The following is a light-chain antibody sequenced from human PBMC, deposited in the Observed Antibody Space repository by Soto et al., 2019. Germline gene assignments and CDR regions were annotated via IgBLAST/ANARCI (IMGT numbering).Light chain of an antibody. V-gene: IGLV1-44*01. Sequence: QAVVTQPPSASGTPGQRVTISCSGSNSNIGSNSVTWYQQLPGTAPKLLIYTHNQRPSGVPDRFSGSKSGTSASLAISGLQSEDEADYYCAAWDDSLNGPVFGGGTKLTVL. CDR3: AAWDDSLNGPV. J-gene: IGLJ3*02. CDR2: THN. CDR1: NSNIGSNS.